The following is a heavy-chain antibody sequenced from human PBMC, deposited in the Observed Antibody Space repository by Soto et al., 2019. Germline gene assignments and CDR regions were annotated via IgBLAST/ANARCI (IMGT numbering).Heavy chain of an antibody. D-gene: IGHD3-3*02. CDR2: TSFDGSTK. Sequence: QVQLVESGGGVVQPGGSLTLSCGASGFTFRNHALHWVRQAPGKGLEWVAVTSFDGSTKFYADSVKGRFTISRDNSNNTLVLHMNSLRGEDTALYYCARDIEARVLIFGVVVVGKFDHWGLGTLVAVSS. J-gene: IGHJ5*02. CDR3: ARDIEARVLIFGVVVVGKFDH. CDR1: GFTFRNHA. V-gene: IGHV3-30*04.